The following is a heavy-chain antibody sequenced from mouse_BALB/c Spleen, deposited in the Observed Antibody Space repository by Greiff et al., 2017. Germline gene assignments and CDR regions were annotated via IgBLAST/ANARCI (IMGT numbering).Heavy chain of an antibody. CDR2: ISCYNGAT. CDR3: AKSDDYGSSIYAMDY. Sequence: LVKPGASVKISCKASGYSFTGYYMHWVKQSHGKSLEWIGYISCYNGATSYNQKFKGKATFTVDTSSSTAYMQFNSLTSEDSAVYYCAKSDDYGSSIYAMDYWGQGTSVTVSS. J-gene: IGHJ4*01. D-gene: IGHD1-1*01. V-gene: IGHV1S34*01. CDR1: GYSFTGYY.